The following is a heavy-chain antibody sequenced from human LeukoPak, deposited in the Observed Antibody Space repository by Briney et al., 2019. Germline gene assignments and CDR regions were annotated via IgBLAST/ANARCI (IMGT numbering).Heavy chain of an antibody. CDR1: GYTFTGYY. D-gene: IGHD1-1*01. Sequence: ASVKVSCKASGYTFTGYYMYWVRQAPGQGLEWMGWINPDSGGTNYAQKFQGRVTMTRDTSISTAYMELSRLRSDDTAVYYCARGGAPASNDFDSWGQGTLVTVSS. V-gene: IGHV1-2*02. CDR3: ARGGAPASNDFDS. J-gene: IGHJ5*01. CDR2: INPDSGGT.